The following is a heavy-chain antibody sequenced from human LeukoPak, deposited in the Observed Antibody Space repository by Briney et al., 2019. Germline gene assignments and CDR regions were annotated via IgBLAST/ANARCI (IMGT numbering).Heavy chain of an antibody. J-gene: IGHJ4*02. CDR1: GFTFDDYG. CDR3: AKTSMVMNFDY. D-gene: IGHD5-18*01. CDR2: INWNGGST. Sequence: GGSLRLSCAASGFTFDDYGMAWVRQAPGKGLEWVSGINWNGGSTGYADSVKGRFTISRDNAKNSLYLQMNSLRAEDTAVYYCAKTSMVMNFDYWGQGTLVTVSS. V-gene: IGHV3-20*04.